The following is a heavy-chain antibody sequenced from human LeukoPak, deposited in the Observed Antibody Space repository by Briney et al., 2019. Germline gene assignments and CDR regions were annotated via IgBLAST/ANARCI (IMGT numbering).Heavy chain of an antibody. CDR3: ARRLEVVAATLDY. Sequence: ASVKVSCKASGYTFTSYGITWVRQAPGQGPEWMGWISVYKGNTNYAQKLHGRVPMTTDTSTSTAYMELRSLRADDTAVYYCARRLEVVAATLDYWGQGTLVTVSS. J-gene: IGHJ4*02. V-gene: IGHV1-18*01. D-gene: IGHD2-15*01. CDR1: GYTFTSYG. CDR2: ISVYKGNT.